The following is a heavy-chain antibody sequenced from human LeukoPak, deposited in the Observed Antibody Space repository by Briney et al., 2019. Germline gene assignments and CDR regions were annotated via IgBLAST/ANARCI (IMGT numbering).Heavy chain of an antibody. D-gene: IGHD2-15*01. CDR2: IIPIFGTA. Sequence: SVKVSCKVSGYTLTELSMHWVRQAPGQGLEWMGGIIPIFGTANYAQKFQGRVTITADESTSTAYMELSSLRSEDTAVYYCAREGYCSGGSCFGAFGYWGQGTLVTVSS. CDR1: GYTLTELS. CDR3: AREGYCSGGSCFGAFGY. V-gene: IGHV1-69*13. J-gene: IGHJ4*02.